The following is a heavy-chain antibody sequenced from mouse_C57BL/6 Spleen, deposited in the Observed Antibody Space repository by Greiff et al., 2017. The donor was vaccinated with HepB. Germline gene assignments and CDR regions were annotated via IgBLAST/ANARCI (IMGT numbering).Heavy chain of an antibody. V-gene: IGHV1-4*01. D-gene: IGHD1-1*01. CDR1: GYTFTSYT. CDR3: ARGGTVAFDY. J-gene: IGHJ2*01. Sequence: QVQLKESGAELARPGASVKMSCKASGYTFTSYTMHWVKQRPGQGLEWIGYINPSSGYTKYNQKFKDKATLTADKSSSTAYMQLSSLTSEDSAVYYCARGGTVAFDYWGQGTTLTVSS. CDR2: INPSSGYT.